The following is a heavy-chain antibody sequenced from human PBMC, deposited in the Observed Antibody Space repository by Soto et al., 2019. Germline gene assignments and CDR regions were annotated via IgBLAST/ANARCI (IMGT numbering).Heavy chain of an antibody. D-gene: IGHD2-8*01. CDR3: AAHGCTNGVCPYYYYGMDV. Sequence: GGSLRLSCAASGFTFSSYAMSWVRQAPGKGLEWVSAISGSGGSTYYADSVKGRFTISRDNSKNTLYLQMNSLRAEDTAVYYCAAHGCTNGVCPYYYYGMDVWGQGTTVTVSS. CDR1: GFTFSSYA. CDR2: ISGSGGST. J-gene: IGHJ6*02. V-gene: IGHV3-23*01.